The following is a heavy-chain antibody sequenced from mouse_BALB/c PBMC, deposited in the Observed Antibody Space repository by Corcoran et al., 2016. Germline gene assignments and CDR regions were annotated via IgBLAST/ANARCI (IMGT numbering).Heavy chain of an antibody. J-gene: IGHJ3*01. CDR2: INPYNDAT. V-gene: IGHV1S136*01. CDR1: GYTINSDV. D-gene: IGHD1-1*01. Sequence: EDQVQPSGHELVKPGASVKMSCTASGYTINSDVMHWEKQKPGQGLEWIGYINPYNDATKYNEKFKGKSTLSSDKSSSTAYMELSSLTSEDSAVYYCARSYTTVVSKFAYWGQGTLVTVSA. CDR3: ARSYTTVVSKFAY.